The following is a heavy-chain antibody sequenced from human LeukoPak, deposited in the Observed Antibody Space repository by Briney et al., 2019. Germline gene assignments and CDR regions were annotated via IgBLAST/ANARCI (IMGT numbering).Heavy chain of an antibody. J-gene: IGHJ4*02. CDR3: ARKGKGYSSGWYLD. D-gene: IGHD6-19*01. V-gene: IGHV4-34*01. CDR1: GFSFSDYY. CDR2: INHSGST. Sequence: GSLRLSCAASGFSFSDYYMSWIRQPPGKGLEWIGEINHSGSTNYNPSLKSRVTISVDTSKNQFSLKPSSVTAADTAVYYCARKGKGYSSGWYLDWGQGTLVTVSS.